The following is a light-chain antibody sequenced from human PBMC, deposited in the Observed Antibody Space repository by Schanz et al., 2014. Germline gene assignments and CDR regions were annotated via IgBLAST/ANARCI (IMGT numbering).Light chain of an antibody. J-gene: IGKJ1*01. Sequence: DIQMTQSPSTLSASVGDRVTITCRASQSISIWLAWYQQKPGKAPKLLIYGASTLQIGVPSRFSGSGSGTYFTLTISSLQPDDFATYYCQQYFSYSGTFGQGTKVEI. V-gene: IGKV1-5*01. CDR1: QSISIW. CDR3: QQYFSYSGT. CDR2: GAS.